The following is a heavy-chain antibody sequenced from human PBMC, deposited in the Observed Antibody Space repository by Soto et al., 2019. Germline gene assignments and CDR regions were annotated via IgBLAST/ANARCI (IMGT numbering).Heavy chain of an antibody. D-gene: IGHD6-13*01. CDR3: ARQLIY. V-gene: IGHV4-59*08. Sequence: SETLSLTCAVYGGSFSGYYWSWIRQPPGKGLEWIGYIYDSGSTYYNSSLKSRVTMSVDTSKNQFSLKLSSVTAADTAVYYGARQLIYWGQGTPVTVSS. CDR2: IYDSGST. CDR1: GGSFSGYY. J-gene: IGHJ4*02.